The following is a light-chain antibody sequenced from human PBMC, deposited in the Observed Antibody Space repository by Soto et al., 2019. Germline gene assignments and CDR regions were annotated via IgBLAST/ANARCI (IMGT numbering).Light chain of an antibody. J-gene: IGKJ2*01. CDR3: QHYDGSPRT. CDR2: GVF. CDR1: QSVRSNY. V-gene: IGKV3-20*01. Sequence: ETGLTQSPGTVSLYPGERATLSCTTTQSVRSNYLAWYQQKPGQAPRLIDYGVFNRAPGIPDRFSVSGSGRYFTVTISGLEPEDSAVYYCQHYDGSPRTFGQGTKLEI.